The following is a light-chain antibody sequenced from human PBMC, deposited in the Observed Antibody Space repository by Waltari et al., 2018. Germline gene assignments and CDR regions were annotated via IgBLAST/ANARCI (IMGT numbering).Light chain of an antibody. CDR1: SSAVGAYNY. CDR2: DVS. Sequence: QSDLTQPASVSGSPGQSITISCTGTSSAVGAYNYVSWYQQHPGKAPKLMIFDVSIRPSGVSNRFSGSKSGNTASLTISGLQAEDEADYYCSSYISSSTLELFGGGTSLTVL. CDR3: SSYISSSTLEL. V-gene: IGLV2-14*03. J-gene: IGLJ2*01.